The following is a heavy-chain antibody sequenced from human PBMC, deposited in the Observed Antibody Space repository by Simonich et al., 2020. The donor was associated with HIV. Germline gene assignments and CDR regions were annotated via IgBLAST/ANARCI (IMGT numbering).Heavy chain of an antibody. CDR1: NGSISNYY. CDR2: IYYGGNT. D-gene: IGHD6-13*01. J-gene: IGHJ5*02. Sequence: QVQLQESGPGLVKPSETLSLTCTVSNGSISNYYWSWIRQPPGKGLEWIGNIYYGGNTNHNSSLQRRVTMSLDTSKTQFSLKLSSVTAADTAVYYCARGYSTSWYWFDPWGQGTLVTVSS. V-gene: IGHV4-59*12. CDR3: ARGYSTSWYWFDP.